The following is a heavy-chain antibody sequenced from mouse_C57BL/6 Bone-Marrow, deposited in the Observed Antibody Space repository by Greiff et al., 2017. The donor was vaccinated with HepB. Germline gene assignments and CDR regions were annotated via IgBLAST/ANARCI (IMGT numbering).Heavy chain of an antibody. J-gene: IGHJ2*01. CDR1: GLAFSRYW. CDR3: ARDDEGDFDY. D-gene: IGHD2-12*01. Sequence: AAEGLAFSRYWMSWVRRAPGKGLEWIGEINPDSSTINYAPSLKDKFIISRDNAKNTLYLQMSKVRSEDTALYYCARDDEGDFDYWGQGTTLTVSS. V-gene: IGHV4-1*01. CDR2: INPDSSTI.